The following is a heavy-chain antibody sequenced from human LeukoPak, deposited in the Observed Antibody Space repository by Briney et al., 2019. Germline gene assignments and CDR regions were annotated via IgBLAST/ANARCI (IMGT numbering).Heavy chain of an antibody. CDR1: GGSFSGYY. D-gene: IGHD6-13*01. V-gene: IGHV4-34*01. CDR2: INHSGST. J-gene: IGHJ4*02. CDR3: ARVSWAAGSDY. Sequence: PSETLSLTCAVYGGSFSGYYWSWIRQPPGKGLEWIGEINHSGSTNYNPSLKSRVTISVDTSKNQFSLKLSSVTAADTAVYYCARVSWAAGSDYWGQGTLVTVSS.